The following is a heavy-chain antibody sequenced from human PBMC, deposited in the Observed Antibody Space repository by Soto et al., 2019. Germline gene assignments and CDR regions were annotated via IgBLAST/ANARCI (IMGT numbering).Heavy chain of an antibody. D-gene: IGHD6-6*01. V-gene: IGHV3-30-3*01. J-gene: IGHJ3*02. CDR2: VSYDGSNK. CDR1: GFTFSSYA. CDR3: ARDQDSTSTRGGAFDI. Sequence: GWSLRLSCAASGFTFSSYAMHLVRQAPGKGLEWGALVSYDGSNKYSADSVKGPFTISRDNSKNTLYLQMNSLRAEDTAVYYCARDQDSTSTRGGAFDICGQGTMVTV.